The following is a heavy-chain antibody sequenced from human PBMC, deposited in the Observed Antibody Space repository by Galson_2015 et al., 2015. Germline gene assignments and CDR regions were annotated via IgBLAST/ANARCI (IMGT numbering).Heavy chain of an antibody. D-gene: IGHD1-1*01. CDR3: VRWTGTTSRDAFDI. CDR1: GYTFTSYG. V-gene: IGHV1-18*01. Sequence: SVKVSCKASGYTFTSYGINWVRQAPGQGLEWMGWISVYNDNKNYAQKFQGRVTLTTDTSTSTAYMELRSLRSDDTAVYYCVRWTGTTSRDAFDIWGQGTMVTVSS. J-gene: IGHJ3*02. CDR2: ISVYNDNK.